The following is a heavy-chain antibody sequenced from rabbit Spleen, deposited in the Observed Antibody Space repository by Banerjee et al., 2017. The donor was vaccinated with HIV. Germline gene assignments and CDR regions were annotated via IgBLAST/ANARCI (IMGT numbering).Heavy chain of an antibody. CDR3: ARADYTGVSYVIFNL. V-gene: IGHV1S45*01. CDR1: GFSFSSSYD. J-gene: IGHJ4*01. Sequence: QQQLEESGGGLVKPGGTLTLTCKASGFSFSSSYDVCWVRQAPGKGLEWIGCIYTGNLKTYYASWAKGRFTISRTSSTTVTLQMTSLTVADTATYFCARADYTGVSYVIFNLWGQGTLVTVS. CDR2: IYTGNLKT. D-gene: IGHD8-1*01.